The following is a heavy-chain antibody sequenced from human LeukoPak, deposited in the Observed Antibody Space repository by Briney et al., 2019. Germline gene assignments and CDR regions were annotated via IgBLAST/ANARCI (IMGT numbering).Heavy chain of an antibody. CDR1: GFTFSSYS. CDR3: ARAGLSTMIVLD. Sequence: GGSLRLSCAASGFTFSSYSMNWVRQAPGKGLEWVSSISSSSSYVYYADSVKGRFTISRDNAKNLLYLQMNSLRAEDTAVYYCARAGLSTMIVLDWGQGTLVTVSS. V-gene: IGHV3-21*01. J-gene: IGHJ4*02. D-gene: IGHD3-22*01. CDR2: ISSSSSYV.